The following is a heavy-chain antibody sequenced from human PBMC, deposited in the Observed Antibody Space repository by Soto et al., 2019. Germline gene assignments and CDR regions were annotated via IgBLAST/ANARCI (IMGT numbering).Heavy chain of an antibody. J-gene: IGHJ6*02. V-gene: IGHV3-48*03. D-gene: IGHD3-22*01. CDR2: ISSSGSTI. Sequence: XESLRLSCAASRFTFSSYEMNWVRQAPGKGLEWVSYISSSGSTIYYADSVKGRFTISRDNAKNSLYLQMNSLRAEDTAVYYCARNSHDSSGYLTEGYYGMDVWGQGTTVTVSS. CDR3: ARNSHDSSGYLTEGYYGMDV. CDR1: RFTFSSYE.